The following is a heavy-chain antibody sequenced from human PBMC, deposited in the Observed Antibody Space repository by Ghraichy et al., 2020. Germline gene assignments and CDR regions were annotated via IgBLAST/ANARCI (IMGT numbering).Heavy chain of an antibody. V-gene: IGHV3-7*03. D-gene: IGHD1-1*01. CDR2: IKQDGSEK. J-gene: IGHJ2*01. CDR3: ARDYLNWDWYFDL. Sequence: GVSLRLSCAASGFTFSSYWMSWVRQAPGKGLEWVANIKQDGSEKYYVDSVKGRFTISRDNAKNSLYLQMNSLRAEDTAVYYCARDYLNWDWYFDLWGRGTLVTVSS. CDR1: GFTFSSYW.